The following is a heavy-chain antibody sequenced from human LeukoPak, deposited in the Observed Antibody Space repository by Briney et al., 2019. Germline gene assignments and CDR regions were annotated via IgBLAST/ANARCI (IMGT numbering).Heavy chain of an antibody. CDR3: ARGGGYSYGYLDY. V-gene: IGHV3-74*01. CDR1: GFTLSLYW. D-gene: IGHD5-18*01. CDR2: INGDGSST. J-gene: IGHJ4*02. Sequence: GGSLRLSCAASGFTLSLYWMHWVRQAPGKGLVWVSRINGDGSSTSYADSVKGRFTISRDNAKNTLYLQMNSLRAEDTAVYYCARGGGYSYGYLDYWGQGTLVTVSS.